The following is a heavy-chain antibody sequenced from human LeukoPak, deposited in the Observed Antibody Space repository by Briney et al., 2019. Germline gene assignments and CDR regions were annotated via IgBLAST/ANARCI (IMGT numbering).Heavy chain of an antibody. CDR1: GFTFSSYS. D-gene: IGHD3-22*01. J-gene: IGHJ3*02. CDR3: ARDDQGITMIVVGAFDI. CDR2: ISSSSGYI. V-gene: IGHV3-21*01. Sequence: GGSLRLSCAASGFTFSSYSMNCVRQAPGKGLEWVSSISSSSGYIYYADSVKGRFTISRDNAKNSLYLHMNSLRAEDTAVYYCARDDQGITMIVVGAFDIWGQGTMVTVSS.